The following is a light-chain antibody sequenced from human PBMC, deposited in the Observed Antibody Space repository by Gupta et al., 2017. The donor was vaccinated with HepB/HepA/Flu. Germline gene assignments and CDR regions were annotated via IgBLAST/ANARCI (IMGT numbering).Light chain of an antibody. Sequence: QSVLTQPPYVSAAPGQKFTIACSGSSSNIGNNYVSWYQQLPGTAPKLLIYDNNKRPSGIPDRFSGSKSGTSATLGITGLQTGDEADYYCGTWDSSLSAYVFGTGTKVTVL. J-gene: IGLJ1*01. CDR1: SSNIGNNY. CDR3: GTWDSSLSAYV. V-gene: IGLV1-51*01. CDR2: DNN.